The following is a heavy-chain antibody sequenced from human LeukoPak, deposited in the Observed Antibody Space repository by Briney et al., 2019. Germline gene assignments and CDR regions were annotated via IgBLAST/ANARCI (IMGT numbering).Heavy chain of an antibody. CDR2: IYYSGST. CDR3: ARGLTTVVTPGY. CDR1: GGSIGSTTYY. J-gene: IGHJ4*02. V-gene: IGHV4-31*03. Sequence: SETLSLTCTVSGGSIGSTTYYWSWIRQHPGKGLEWIGYIYYSGSTYYNPSLKSRVTISVDTSKNQFSLKLSSVTAADTAVYYCARGLTTVVTPGYWGQGTLVTVSS. D-gene: IGHD4-23*01.